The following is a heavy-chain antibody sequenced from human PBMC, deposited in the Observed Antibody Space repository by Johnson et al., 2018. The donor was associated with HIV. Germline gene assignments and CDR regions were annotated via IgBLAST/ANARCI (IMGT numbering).Heavy chain of an antibody. CDR1: GFSVSNNY. J-gene: IGHJ3*02. CDR3: AREGSGSYQI. CDR2: IYSGGRT. V-gene: IGHV3-66*02. Sequence: VQLVESGGGLVPPGGSLRLSCAASGFSVSNNYMSWVRQAPGKGLEWVSVIYSGGRTYYADSVKGRFTISRDNSRNTVYLQMSGLRSEDTAIYYCAREGSGSYQIWGQGTMVTVSS. D-gene: IGHD1-26*01.